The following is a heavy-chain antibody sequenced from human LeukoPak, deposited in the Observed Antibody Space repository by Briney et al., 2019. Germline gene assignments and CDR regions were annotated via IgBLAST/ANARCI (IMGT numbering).Heavy chain of an antibody. V-gene: IGHV4-34*01. Sequence: SETLSLTCAVYGGSFSDYYWTCIRQPPGKGLEWIGEINHSGSTNYNPSLKSRVTISVDTSKNQFSLKLSSVTAADTAVYYCARSGYSDDAFDIWGQGTMVTVSS. J-gene: IGHJ3*02. CDR1: GGSFSDYY. CDR2: INHSGST. D-gene: IGHD3-22*01. CDR3: ARSGYSDDAFDI.